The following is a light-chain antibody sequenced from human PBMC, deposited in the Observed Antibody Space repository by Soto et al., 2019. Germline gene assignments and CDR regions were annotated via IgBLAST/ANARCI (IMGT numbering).Light chain of an antibody. Sequence: GDRVTITCRASQGISNFVAWYQQKPGRVPKLLIYAASTLQSGVPPRFSGSGSGTDFTLSISSLQPEDVGTFYCQKYHSAPPTFGHGTRVEIK. J-gene: IGKJ1*01. CDR1: QGISNF. CDR2: AAS. CDR3: QKYHSAPPT. V-gene: IGKV1-27*01.